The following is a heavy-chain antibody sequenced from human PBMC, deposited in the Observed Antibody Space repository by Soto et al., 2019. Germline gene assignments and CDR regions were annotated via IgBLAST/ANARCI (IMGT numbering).Heavy chain of an antibody. J-gene: IGHJ4*02. CDR1: GGTFGSYS. CDR2: LVPMLGTA. V-gene: IGHV1-69*08. Sequence: QVQLVQSGAEVKKPGSSVKVSCKASGGTFGSYSTSWVRQAPGQGLEWMGRLVPMLGTAHYAQKFQGRVTITADTSASTVYMDLSSLKFEDTAVYFCARELGTAAPLGDWGQGTLVTVSS. CDR3: ARELGTAAPLGD. D-gene: IGHD6-13*01.